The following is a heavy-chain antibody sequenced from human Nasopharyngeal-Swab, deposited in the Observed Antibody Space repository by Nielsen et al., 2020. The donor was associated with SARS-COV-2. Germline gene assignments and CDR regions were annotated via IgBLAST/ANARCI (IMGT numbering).Heavy chain of an antibody. CDR2: ISGSGGST. Sequence: GGSLRLSCAASGFTFSSYAMSWVRRAPGKGLEWVSAISGSGGSTYYADSVKGRFTISRDNSKNTLYLQMNSLRAEDTAVYYCAKGEEGYSSSWYSRVYYYGMDVWGQGTTVTVSS. CDR3: AKGEEGYSSSWYSRVYYYGMDV. J-gene: IGHJ6*02. V-gene: IGHV3-23*01. D-gene: IGHD6-13*01. CDR1: GFTFSSYA.